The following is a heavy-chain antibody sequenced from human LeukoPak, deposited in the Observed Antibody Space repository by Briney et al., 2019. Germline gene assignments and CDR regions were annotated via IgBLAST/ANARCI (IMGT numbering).Heavy chain of an antibody. CDR2: IYTSGST. Sequence: PSETLSLTCTVSGGSISSGSYYWRWIRQPAGKGLEWIGRIYTSGSTNYNPSLKSRVTISVDTSKNQFSLKLSSVTAADTAVYYCARDDFGSHWGQGILVTVSS. D-gene: IGHD3-10*01. CDR3: ARDDFGSH. J-gene: IGHJ4*02. CDR1: GGSISSGSYY. V-gene: IGHV4-61*02.